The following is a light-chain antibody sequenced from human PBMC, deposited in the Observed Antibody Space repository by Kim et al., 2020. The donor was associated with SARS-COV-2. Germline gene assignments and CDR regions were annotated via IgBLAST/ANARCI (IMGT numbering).Light chain of an antibody. CDR2: GKN. CDR3: NSRDSSGNHLV. Sequence: SSERTQDPAVSVALGQTVRITCQGDSLRSYYASWYQQKPGQAPVLVIYGKNNRPSGIPDRFSGSSSGNTASLTITGAQAEDEADYYCNSRDSSGNHLVFGGGTQLTVL. J-gene: IGLJ2*01. V-gene: IGLV3-19*01. CDR1: SLRSYY.